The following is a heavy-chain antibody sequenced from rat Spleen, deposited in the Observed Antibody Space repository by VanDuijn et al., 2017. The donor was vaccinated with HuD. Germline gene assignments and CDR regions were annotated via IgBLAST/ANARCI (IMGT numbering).Heavy chain of an antibody. Sequence: EVQLVESGGGLVQPGRSLKLSCAASGFTFSDYYMAWVRQAPKKGLEWVASINYEGSSTYYGDTVKGRFTISRDNAKSNLYLXMNSLRSEDTXXYYXXRTTXDYFDXXGQGVMXXVSS. CDR1: GFTFSDYY. D-gene: IGHD1-4*01. CDR2: INYEGSST. V-gene: IGHV5-22*01. J-gene: IGHJ2*01. CDR3: XRTTXDYFDX.